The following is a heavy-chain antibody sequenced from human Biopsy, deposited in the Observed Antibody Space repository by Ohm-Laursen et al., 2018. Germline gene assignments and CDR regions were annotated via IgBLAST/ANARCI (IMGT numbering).Heavy chain of an antibody. CDR1: GFTFRSYA. J-gene: IGHJ3*02. CDR2: IGGSGGST. D-gene: IGHD3-10*01. Sequence: SLRLSCTASGFTFRSYAMSWVRQAPGKGLEWVSGIGGSGGSTYYADSVGGRFTISRDNSESTLYLQMNSLRADDTAVYHCAKAPFTQFGWGACHDPLEKWGQGTTVTASS. V-gene: IGHV3-23*01. CDR3: AKAPFTQFGWGACHDPLEK.